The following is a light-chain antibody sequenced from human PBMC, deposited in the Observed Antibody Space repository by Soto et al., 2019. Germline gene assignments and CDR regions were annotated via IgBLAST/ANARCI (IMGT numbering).Light chain of an antibody. J-gene: IGKJ3*01. V-gene: IGKV3-11*01. CDR3: QQRSNWRPFN. Sequence: EIVLTQSPATLSLSPGERATLSCRASQSVSSYLAWYQQKPGQAPRILLYDASNRTTGIPARFSGSGSGTDFTLSISSLEPEDFAFYYCQQRSNWRPFNLGTGTKVDIK. CDR2: DAS. CDR1: QSVSSY.